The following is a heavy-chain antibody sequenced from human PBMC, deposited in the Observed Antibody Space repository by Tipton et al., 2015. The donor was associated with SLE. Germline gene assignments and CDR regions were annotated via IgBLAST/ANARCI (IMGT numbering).Heavy chain of an antibody. V-gene: IGHV4-59*12. CDR3: ARGWDFDFWSGYAYY. Sequence: TLSLTCTVSGGSIFSSYWSWIRQPPGKGLEWIGYIYYSGSTNYNPSLKSRVTIFVDTSKNQFSLKLSSVTAADTAVYYCARGWDFDFWSGYAYYWGQGTLVSFSS. CDR1: GGSIFSSY. J-gene: IGHJ4*02. CDR2: IYYSGST. D-gene: IGHD3-3*01.